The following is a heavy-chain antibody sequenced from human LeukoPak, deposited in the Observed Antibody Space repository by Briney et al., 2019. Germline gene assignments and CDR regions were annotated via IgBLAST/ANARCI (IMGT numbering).Heavy chain of an antibody. J-gene: IGHJ4*02. CDR3: AREGQQLVRGGFDY. D-gene: IGHD6-13*01. CDR2: TYYRSKWYN. Sequence: SQTLSLTCAISGDSVSSNSAAWNWIRRSPSRGLEWLGRTYYRSKWYNDYAVSVKSRITINPDTSKNQFSLQLNSVTPEDTAVYYCAREGQQLVRGGFDYWGQGTLVTVSS. CDR1: GDSVSSNSAA. V-gene: IGHV6-1*01.